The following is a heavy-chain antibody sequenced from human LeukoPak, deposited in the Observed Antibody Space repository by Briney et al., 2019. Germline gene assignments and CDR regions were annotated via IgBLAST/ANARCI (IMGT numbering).Heavy chain of an antibody. CDR3: AKDQAYSDTAMVTHY. Sequence: GGSLRLSCAASGFTFSSYAMGWVRQAPGKGLEWVSAISGSGGSTYYADSVKGRFTISRDNSKNTLYLQMNSLRAEDTAVYYCAKDQAYSDTAMVTHYWGQGTLVTVSS. D-gene: IGHD5-18*01. V-gene: IGHV3-23*01. CDR2: ISGSGGST. J-gene: IGHJ4*02. CDR1: GFTFSSYA.